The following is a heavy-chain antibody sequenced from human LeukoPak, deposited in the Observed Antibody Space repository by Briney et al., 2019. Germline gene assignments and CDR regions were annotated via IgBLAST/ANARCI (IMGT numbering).Heavy chain of an antibody. CDR3: ARGLAGYYYDSSGYYGAYYFDY. J-gene: IGHJ4*02. D-gene: IGHD3-22*01. CDR2: INHSGST. CDR1: GGSFSGYY. V-gene: IGHV4-34*01. Sequence: SETLSVTCAVYGGSFSGYYWSWIRQPPGKGLEWVGEINHSGSTNYNPSLKSRVTISVDTSKNQFSLKLSSVTAADTAVYYCARGLAGYYYDSSGYYGAYYFDYWGQGTLVTVSS.